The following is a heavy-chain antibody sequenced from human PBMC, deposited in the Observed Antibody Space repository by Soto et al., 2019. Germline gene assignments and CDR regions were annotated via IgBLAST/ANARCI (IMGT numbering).Heavy chain of an antibody. D-gene: IGHD6-13*01. CDR1: GGSFSGHY. CDR2: INHSGST. CDR3: VIHLVAEAGTPPNWFDP. Sequence: SEPLCLTCAVHGGSFSGHYCSWISQPQGKGLEWIGEINHSGSTNYNPSLKSRATISVDTFKNQFSLKLTSVTAADTAFYYCVIHLVAEAGTPPNWFDPWGHRSPVPVSS. J-gene: IGHJ5*02. V-gene: IGHV4-34*01.